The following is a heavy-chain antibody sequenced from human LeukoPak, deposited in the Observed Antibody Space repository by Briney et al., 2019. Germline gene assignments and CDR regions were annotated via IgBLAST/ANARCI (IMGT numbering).Heavy chain of an antibody. CDR3: AKQLERLVYYYGVDI. J-gene: IGHJ6*02. CDR2: ISGSGGST. V-gene: IGHV3-23*01. CDR1: GFTFSSYA. Sequence: GGSLRLSCAVSGFTFSSYAMSWVRQAPGKGLEWVSAISGSGGSTYYADSVKGRFTISRDNSKNTLYLQMNSLRAEDTAVYYCAKQLERLVYYYGVDIWGQGTTVTVSS. D-gene: IGHD1-1*01.